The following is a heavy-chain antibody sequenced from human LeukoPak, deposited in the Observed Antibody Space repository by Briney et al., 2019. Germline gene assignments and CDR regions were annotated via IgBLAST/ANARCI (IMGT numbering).Heavy chain of an antibody. D-gene: IGHD3-22*01. Sequence: SQTLSLTCTVSGGSISSGGYYWSWIRQHPGKGLEWIGYIYYSGSTYYNPSLKSRVTISVDTSKNQFSLKLSSVAAADTAVYYCARGDYYDSSGYYPFDYWGQGTLVTVSS. V-gene: IGHV4-31*03. CDR2: IYYSGST. J-gene: IGHJ4*02. CDR1: GGSISSGGYY. CDR3: ARGDYYDSSGYYPFDY.